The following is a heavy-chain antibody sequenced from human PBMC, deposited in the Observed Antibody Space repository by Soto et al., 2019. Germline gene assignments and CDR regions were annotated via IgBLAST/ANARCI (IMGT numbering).Heavy chain of an antibody. D-gene: IGHD3-22*01. CDR1: GFTFSSYS. V-gene: IGHV3-48*01. J-gene: IGHJ4*02. Sequence: QSWGSLRLSCAASGFTFSSYSMNWVRQAPGKRLQWISYISSSSDTIYYADSVKGRFTISRDNSKNTLYLQMNSLRAEDTAVYYCAKSPGMYYYDSSGYYHYDYWGQGTLVTVSS. CDR3: AKSPGMYYYDSSGYYHYDY. CDR2: ISSSSDTI.